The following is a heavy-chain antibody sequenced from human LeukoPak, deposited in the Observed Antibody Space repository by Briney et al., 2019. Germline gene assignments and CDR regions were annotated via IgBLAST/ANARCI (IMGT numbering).Heavy chain of an antibody. Sequence: PGGSLRLSCAASGFIVSSNYMSWVRQAPGKGLEWVSILYIGGNTYYADSVKGRFIISRDNSNNTLYLQMNSLRTEDTAVYYCARVGITLFGVVILWGQGTLVTVSS. D-gene: IGHD3-3*01. J-gene: IGHJ4*02. V-gene: IGHV3-53*01. CDR3: ARVGITLFGVVIL. CDR2: LYIGGNT. CDR1: GFIVSSNY.